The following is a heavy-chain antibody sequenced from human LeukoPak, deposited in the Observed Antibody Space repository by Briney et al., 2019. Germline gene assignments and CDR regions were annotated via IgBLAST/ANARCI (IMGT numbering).Heavy chain of an antibody. CDR1: GGSFSGYY. D-gene: IGHD3-22*01. V-gene: IGHV4-34*01. CDR3: ARGLKFAYYYDSSGYYYGRGYFDY. CDR2: INHSGST. Sequence: SETLSLTCAVYGGSFSGYYWSWIRQPPGKGLEWIGEINHSGSTNYNPSLKSRVTISVDTSKNQFSLKLSPVTAADTAVYYCARGLKFAYYYDSSGYYYGRGYFDYWGQGTLVTVSS. J-gene: IGHJ4*02.